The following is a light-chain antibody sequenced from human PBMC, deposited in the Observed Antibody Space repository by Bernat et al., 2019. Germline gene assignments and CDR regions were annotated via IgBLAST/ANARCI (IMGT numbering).Light chain of an antibody. V-gene: IGLV2-18*02. J-gene: IGLJ3*02. CDR3: SSVSITSTPVV. CDR2: DVS. Sequence: QSALTQPPSVSGSPGQSVTISCTGTSSDVGSYNRVSWYQQPPGTAPKLMIYDVSNRPSGVSDRFSGSKSGNTASLTISGLRPEDEADYYCSSVSITSTPVVFGGGT. CDR1: SSDVGSYNR.